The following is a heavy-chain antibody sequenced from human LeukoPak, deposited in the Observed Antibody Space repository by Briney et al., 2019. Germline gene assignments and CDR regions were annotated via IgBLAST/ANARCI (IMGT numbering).Heavy chain of an antibody. D-gene: IGHD3-22*01. CDR1: GFTVSSNY. Sequence: PGGSLRLSCAASGFTVSSNYMNWVRQAPGKGLEWVSLIFSGGTTHHADSVKGRFTISRDNSKNTVYLQMNSLRVDDTAAYYCARRRSKAYENWGQGTLVTVSS. V-gene: IGHV3-53*01. J-gene: IGHJ4*02. CDR2: IFSGGTT. CDR3: ARRRSKAYEN.